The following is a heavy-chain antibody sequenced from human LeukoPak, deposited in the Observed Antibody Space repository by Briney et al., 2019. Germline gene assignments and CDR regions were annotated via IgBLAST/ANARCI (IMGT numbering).Heavy chain of an antibody. CDR2: IYYSGST. V-gene: IGHV4-61*01. J-gene: IGHJ4*02. CDR3: ARGSSGDSAAFDY. Sequence: SETLSLTCTVSGGSVSSGSYYWSWIRQPPGKGLEWIGYIYYSGSTNYDPSLKSRVTISVDTSKNQFSLKLSSVTAADTAVYYCARGSSGDSAAFDYWGQGTLVTVSS. D-gene: IGHD2-15*01. CDR1: GGSVSSGSYY.